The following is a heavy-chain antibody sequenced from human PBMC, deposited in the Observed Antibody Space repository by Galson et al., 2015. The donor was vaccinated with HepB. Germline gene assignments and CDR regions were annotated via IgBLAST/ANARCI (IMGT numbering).Heavy chain of an antibody. Sequence: SLRLSCAASGFTFSSYWMHWVRHAPGKGLVWVSRINSDGSSTSYADSVKGRFTISRDNAKNTLYLQMNSLRAEDTAVYYCAVLSECSGGSCYSGAFDIWGQGTMVTVSS. D-gene: IGHD2-15*01. J-gene: IGHJ3*02. CDR3: AVLSECSGGSCYSGAFDI. V-gene: IGHV3-74*01. CDR1: GFTFSSYW. CDR2: INSDGSST.